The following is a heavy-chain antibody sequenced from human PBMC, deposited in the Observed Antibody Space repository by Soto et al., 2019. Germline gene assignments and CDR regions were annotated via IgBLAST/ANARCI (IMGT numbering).Heavy chain of an antibody. CDR2: IVVGSGNT. J-gene: IGHJ3*02. D-gene: IGHD6-19*01. CDR1: GFTFTSSA. V-gene: IGHV1-58*02. CDR3: AGVAVAGIPGAFDI. Sequence: ASVKVSCKASGFTFTSSAMQWVRQARGQRLEWIGWIVVGSGNTNYAQKFQERVTITRDMTTSTAYMELSSLRSEDTAVYYCAGVAVAGIPGAFDIWGQGTMVTVSS.